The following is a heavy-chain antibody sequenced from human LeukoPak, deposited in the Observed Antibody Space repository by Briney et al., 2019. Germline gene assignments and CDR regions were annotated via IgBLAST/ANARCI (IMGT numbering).Heavy chain of an antibody. V-gene: IGHV4-39*07. CDR1: GGSISSNSYY. D-gene: IGHD2-15*01. J-gene: IGHJ4*02. Sequence: SGTLSLTCAVSGGSISSNSYYWGWIRQPPGKGLEWIGSIYHSGSTYYNPSLKSRVTISVDTSKNQFSLKLSSMTAADTAVYYCARDNIVVVAATKAYYFDYWGQGTLVTVSS. CDR2: IYHSGST. CDR3: ARDNIVVVAATKAYYFDY.